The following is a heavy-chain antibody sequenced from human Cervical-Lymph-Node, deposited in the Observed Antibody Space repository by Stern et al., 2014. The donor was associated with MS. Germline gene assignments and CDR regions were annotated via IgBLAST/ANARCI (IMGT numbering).Heavy chain of an antibody. CDR3: ARRGDGYNYYFDF. Sequence: EVQLVESGAEVKRPGESLKISCKGSGYSFTNYWIGWVRQTPGKGLEWMGVICPVDSETTYSPSFHGWVAFSVDKSFNTAYIQWGSLRASDSGMYYCARRGDGYNYYFDFWGQGTLVTVSS. CDR2: ICPVDSET. V-gene: IGHV5-51*03. J-gene: IGHJ4*02. CDR1: GYSFTNYW. D-gene: IGHD5-24*01.